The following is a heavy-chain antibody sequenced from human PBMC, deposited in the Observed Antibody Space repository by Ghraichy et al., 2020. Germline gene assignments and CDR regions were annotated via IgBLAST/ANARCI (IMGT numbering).Heavy chain of an antibody. Sequence: SENLSLTCAVSGVSISSTNYYWGWIRQPPGKGLEWIGSIYYSGHTYDNPSLRSPTIISLDTSKNQVSLKLHSVTVADTAVYYCAGARVVVVVGARNYNWFDPWGQGTLVSVSP. J-gene: IGHJ5*02. D-gene: IGHD2-21*01. V-gene: IGHV4-39*01. CDR3: AGARVVVVVGARNYNWFDP. CDR1: GVSISSTNYY. CDR2: IYYSGHT.